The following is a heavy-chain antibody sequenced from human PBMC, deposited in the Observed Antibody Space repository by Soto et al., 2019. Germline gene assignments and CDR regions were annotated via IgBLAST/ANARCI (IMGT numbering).Heavy chain of an antibody. CDR1: GGSFSGYY. CDR2: INHSGST. CDR3: ARGQYVLRYFDWSHGMDV. J-gene: IGHJ6*02. V-gene: IGHV4-34*01. D-gene: IGHD3-9*01. Sequence: SETLSLTCAVYGGSFSGYYWSWIRQPPGKGLEWIGEINHSGSTNYNPSLKSRVTISVDTSKNQFSLKLSSVTAADTAVYYCARGQYVLRYFDWSHGMDVWGQGNTVTVSS.